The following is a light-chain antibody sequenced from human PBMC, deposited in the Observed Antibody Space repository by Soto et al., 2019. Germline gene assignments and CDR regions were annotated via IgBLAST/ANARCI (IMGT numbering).Light chain of an antibody. CDR2: EVS. V-gene: IGLV2-14*01. CDR1: GSDVGFYNY. J-gene: IGLJ2*01. CDR3: SSYTSSSTLV. Sequence: QSALTQPPSASGSPGESVTISCTGSGSDVGFYNYVSWYQQHPGKVPKLIIYEVSNRPSGISNRFSGSKSGNTASLTLSGLQAEDEADYYCSSYTSSSTLVFGGGTKMTVL.